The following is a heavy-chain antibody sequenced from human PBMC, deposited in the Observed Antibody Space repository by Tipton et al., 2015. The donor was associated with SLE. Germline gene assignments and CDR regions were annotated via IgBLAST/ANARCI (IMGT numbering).Heavy chain of an antibody. CDR2: IYYSGST. Sequence: TLSLTCTVSGGSISSSSYYWGWIRQPPGKGLEWIGGIYYSGSTYYNPSLKSRVTISVDTSKNQFSLKLSSVTAADTAVYYCARRPPNDYGGHFDYWGQGTLVTVSS. CDR3: ARRPPNDYGGHFDY. D-gene: IGHD4-23*01. V-gene: IGHV4-39*01. CDR1: GGSISSSSYY. J-gene: IGHJ4*02.